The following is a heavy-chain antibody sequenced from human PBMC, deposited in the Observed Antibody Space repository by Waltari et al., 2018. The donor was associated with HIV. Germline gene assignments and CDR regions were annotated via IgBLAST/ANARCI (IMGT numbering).Heavy chain of an antibody. Sequence: QVQLVQSGSELKKPGASVKVSCKASGYTFTRFAMDWVRQAPGQGLEWMGWINTNTGNPTYAQGFTGRFVFSLDTSVSTAYLQISSLKADDTAVYYCARDGCGGGNCNPDYWGQGTLVTVSS. J-gene: IGHJ4*02. CDR2: INTNTGNP. V-gene: IGHV7-4-1*02. D-gene: IGHD2-15*01. CDR3: ARDGCGGGNCNPDY. CDR1: GYTFTRFA.